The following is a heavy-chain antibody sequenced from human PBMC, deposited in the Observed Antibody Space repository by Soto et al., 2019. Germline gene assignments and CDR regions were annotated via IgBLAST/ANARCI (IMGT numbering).Heavy chain of an antibody. V-gene: IGHV3-30-3*01. D-gene: IGHD6-13*01. CDR2: ISYDGSNK. CDR1: GFTFSSYA. CDR3: ARGGYSSSWYCDY. J-gene: IGHJ4*02. Sequence: QVQLVESEGGVVQPGRSLRLSCAASGFTFSSYAMHWVRQAPGKGLEWVAVISYDGSNKYYADSVKGRFTISRDNSKNTLYLQMNSLRAEDTAVYYCARGGYSSSWYCDYWGQGTLVTVSS.